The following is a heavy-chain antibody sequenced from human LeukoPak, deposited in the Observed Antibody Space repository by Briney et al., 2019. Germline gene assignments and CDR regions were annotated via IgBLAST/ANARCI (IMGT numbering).Heavy chain of an antibody. CDR2: IYHSGST. CDR3: ARLQLWLDY. Sequence: PSETLSLTCTVSGYSISSGYYWGWIRQPPGKGLEWIGSIYHSGSTYYNPSLKSRVTISVDTSKNQFSLKLSSVTAADTAVYYCARLQLWLDYWGQGTLVTVSS. D-gene: IGHD5-18*01. V-gene: IGHV4-38-2*02. J-gene: IGHJ4*02. CDR1: GYSISSGYY.